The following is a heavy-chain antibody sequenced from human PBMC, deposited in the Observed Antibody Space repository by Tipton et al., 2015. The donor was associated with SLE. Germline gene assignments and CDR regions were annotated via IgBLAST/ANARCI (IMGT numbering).Heavy chain of an antibody. CDR3: VKGHYSSGEDAFEI. Sequence: SLRLSCAASGFIFDDYGMHWVRQAPGKGLEWVSGISWDSYFIGYADSVKGRFTISRDNAKNSLYLQMNSLRAEDTALYYCVKGHYSSGEDAFEIWGQGTMVTVSP. CDR1: GFIFDDYG. V-gene: IGHV3-9*01. J-gene: IGHJ3*02. CDR2: ISWDSYFI. D-gene: IGHD3-10*01.